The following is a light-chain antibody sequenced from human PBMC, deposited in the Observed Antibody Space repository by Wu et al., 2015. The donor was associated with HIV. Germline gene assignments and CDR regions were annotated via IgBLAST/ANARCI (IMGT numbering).Light chain of an antibody. CDR3: QQYGSSTLT. CDR2: DAS. CDR1: QNVGSSD. Sequence: VLTQSPDTLSLSPGERATLSCRASQNVGSSDLAWFQQKPGQAPKLLIYDASSRATGIPDRFSGSGSGTDFTLTISRLEPEDFAVYYCQQYGSSTLTFGQGPRWKSN. V-gene: IGKV3-20*01. J-gene: IGKJ1*01.